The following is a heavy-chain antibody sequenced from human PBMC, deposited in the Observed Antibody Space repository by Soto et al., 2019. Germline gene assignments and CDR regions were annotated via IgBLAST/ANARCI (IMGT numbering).Heavy chain of an antibody. Sequence: KPVGSLRLSCAASGFTFRDYYMSWLRQAPGKGLEWISYISSSGTYKKYADSVKGRFTISRDNAKNSQYLQMNSLRAEDTALYYCARRYWDSEAFDIWGQGTMVTVSS. CDR3: ARRYWDSEAFDI. J-gene: IGHJ3*02. V-gene: IGHV3-11*06. CDR2: ISSSGTYK. CDR1: GFTFRDYY. D-gene: IGHD1-20*01.